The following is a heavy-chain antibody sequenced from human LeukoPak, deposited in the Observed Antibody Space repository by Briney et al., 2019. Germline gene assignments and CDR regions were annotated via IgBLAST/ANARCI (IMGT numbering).Heavy chain of an antibody. CDR1: GFTFSDYE. CDR3: ARGALHVFDY. V-gene: IGHV3-48*03. CDR2: ISTSGSTT. Sequence: GGSLRLSCAASGFTFSDYEINWVRQAPGKGLEWISCISTSGSTTYYADSAKGRFTISRDNAKNSLFLQMNTLTAEDTAVYYCARGALHVFDYWGQGTPVTVSS. J-gene: IGHJ4*02. D-gene: IGHD3-10*02.